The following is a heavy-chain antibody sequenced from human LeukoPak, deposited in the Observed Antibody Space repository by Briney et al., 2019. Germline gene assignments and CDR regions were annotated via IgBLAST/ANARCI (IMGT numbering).Heavy chain of an antibody. Sequence: ASVKVSCKASGYTFTGYYMHWVRQAPGQVLEWMGWINPNSGGTNYAQKFQGRVTMTRDTSISTAYMELSRLRSDDTAVYYCARVHIRGVMIGMDVWGQGTTVTVSS. D-gene: IGHD3-16*01. CDR2: INPNSGGT. CDR3: ARVHIRGVMIGMDV. CDR1: GYTFTGYY. J-gene: IGHJ6*02. V-gene: IGHV1-2*02.